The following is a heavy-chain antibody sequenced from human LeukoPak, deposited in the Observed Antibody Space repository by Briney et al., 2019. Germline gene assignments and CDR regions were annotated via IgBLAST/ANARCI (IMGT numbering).Heavy chain of an antibody. V-gene: IGHV3-74*01. D-gene: IGHD3-16*01. CDR3: ARDDAFRGVAMDV. Sequence: PGGSLRLSCAASGFTFSGYXXXXXRQVPGKGXVXXXRLNTDGSSTSYADSXXGRXXISRDNAKNTLFLQMDSLRAEDTAVYYCARDDAFRGVAMDVWGQGTTVTVSS. J-gene: IGHJ6*01. CDR1: GFTFSGYX. CDR2: LNTDGSST.